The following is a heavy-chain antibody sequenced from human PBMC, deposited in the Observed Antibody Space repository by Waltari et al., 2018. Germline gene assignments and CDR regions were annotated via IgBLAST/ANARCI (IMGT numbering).Heavy chain of an antibody. CDR1: AYSINSGFY. D-gene: IGHD2-2*03. CDR2: IYHDGTT. V-gene: IGHV4-38-2*01. Sequence: QVHLQESGPGLLKASETLSLTCGVSAYSINSGFYWGWIRQPPGKGLEWVATIYHDGTTYYNPSLKSRATISMDTSKKHFSVKLQSVTAADTAVYYCTRQVLGYCTSAACRRLESWGQGTLVTVSS. J-gene: IGHJ4*02. CDR3: TRQVLGYCTSAACRRLES.